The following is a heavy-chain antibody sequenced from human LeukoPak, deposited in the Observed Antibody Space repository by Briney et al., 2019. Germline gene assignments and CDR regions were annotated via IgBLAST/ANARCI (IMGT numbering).Heavy chain of an antibody. J-gene: IGHJ4*02. CDR3: ARFLLDTFDY. D-gene: IGHD1-1*01. CDR2: IYTSGTT. V-gene: IGHV4-4*07. Sequence: SETLSLTCTVSGGSMSSNYWSWIRQPAGKGLERIGRIYTSGTTNYNPSLKSRVTMSVDTSKNQFSLKLSSVTAADTAVYYCARFLLDTFDYWGQGTLVTVSS. CDR1: GGSMSSNY.